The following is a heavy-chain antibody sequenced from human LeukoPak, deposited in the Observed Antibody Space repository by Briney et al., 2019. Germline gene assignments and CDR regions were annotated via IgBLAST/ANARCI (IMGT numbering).Heavy chain of an antibody. V-gene: IGHV3-9*01. CDR2: ISWNSGSI. CDR1: GFTFDDYA. J-gene: IGHJ4*02. CDR3: ARGVQPLDY. Sequence: PGGSLRLSCAASGFTFDDYAMHWVRQAPGKGLEWVSGISWNSGSIGYADSVKGRFTISRDNAKNSLYLQMNSLRAEDTALYYCARGVQPLDYWGQGTLVTVSS.